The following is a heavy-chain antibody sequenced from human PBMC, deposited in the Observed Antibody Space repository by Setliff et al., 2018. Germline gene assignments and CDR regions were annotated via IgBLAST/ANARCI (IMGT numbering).Heavy chain of an antibody. CDR3: TRDFWPESNGFAFGQ. CDR2: IRNKDNSYAT. CDR1: GFTFSAHY. Sequence: PGGSLRLSCAASGFTFSAHYMDWLRQAPGKGLEWVGRIRNKDNSYATEYAASVKGRFTISRDDSKNSLYLQMNGLKTEDRAVYYCTRDFWPESNGFAFGQWGQGTLVTVSS. J-gene: IGHJ4*02. D-gene: IGHD3-22*01. V-gene: IGHV3-72*01.